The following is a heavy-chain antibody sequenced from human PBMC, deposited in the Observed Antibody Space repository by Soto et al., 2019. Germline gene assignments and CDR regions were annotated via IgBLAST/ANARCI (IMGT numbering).Heavy chain of an antibody. CDR1: GFTFDDYG. D-gene: IGHD6-19*01. Sequence: SLRLYCAASGFTFDDYGIRCVRQAPGKGLEWVSGINWNGGSTGYADSVKGRFTISRDNAKNSLYLQMNSLRAEDTALYHCARVSSSGWYGAFDIWGQGTMVTVSS. V-gene: IGHV3-20*01. J-gene: IGHJ3*02. CDR3: ARVSSSGWYGAFDI. CDR2: INWNGGST.